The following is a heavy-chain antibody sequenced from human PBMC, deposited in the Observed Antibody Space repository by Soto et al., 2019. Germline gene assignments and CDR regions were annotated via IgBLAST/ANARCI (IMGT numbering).Heavy chain of an antibody. CDR2: ISAYNGNT. J-gene: IGHJ3*02. V-gene: IGHV1-18*04. CDR3: AMNGWYSSSSSYSFDI. D-gene: IGHD6-6*01. CDR1: GYTFTSYG. Sequence: QVQLVQSGAEVKKPGASVKVSCKASGYTFTSYGSSWVRQAPGQGLEGMGWISAYNGNTNYEQTLQGRVPMTTDTATSPAYMELRSLRSDDTAVYYCAMNGWYSSSSSYSFDIWGQGTMVTVSS.